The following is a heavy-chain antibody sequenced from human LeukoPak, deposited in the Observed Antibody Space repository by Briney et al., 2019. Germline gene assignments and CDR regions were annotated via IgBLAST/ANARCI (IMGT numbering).Heavy chain of an antibody. D-gene: IGHD2-8*01. J-gene: IGHJ4*02. CDR3: ARGNGFIIDY. CDR1: GFTLSSNW. Sequence: PGGSLRLSCAASGFTLSSNWMNWVRQAPGKGLEWVAIIKQDGSEKYYVDSVNGRFTISRDNAKNSLYLQMNSLRAEDTAVYYCARGNGFIIDYWGQGTLVTVSS. CDR2: IKQDGSEK. V-gene: IGHV3-7*01.